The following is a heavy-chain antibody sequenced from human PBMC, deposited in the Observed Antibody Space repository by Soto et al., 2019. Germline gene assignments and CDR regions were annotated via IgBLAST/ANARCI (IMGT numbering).Heavy chain of an antibody. V-gene: IGHV3-23*01. J-gene: IGHJ4*02. CDR3: AKNWDTTSSSSSH. CDR1: GFTFSTYA. CDR2: ISGTGGST. D-gene: IGHD6-6*01. Sequence: GGSLRLSCAASGFTFSTYAMSWVRQAPGKGLEWVSAISGTGGSTYYADSVKGRFTISRENSKNTLYLQKNILSADDTVVYYCAKNWDTTSSSSSHWGQGTLVTVSS.